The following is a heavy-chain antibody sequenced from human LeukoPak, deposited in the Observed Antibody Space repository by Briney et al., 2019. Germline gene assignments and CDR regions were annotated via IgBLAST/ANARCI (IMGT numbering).Heavy chain of an antibody. V-gene: IGHV3-73*01. CDR3: TRPHSGSYSN. D-gene: IGHD1-26*01. CDR1: GFTFSGSA. Sequence: PGGSLKLSCAASGFTFSGSAMHWVRQASGKGLEWVGRIRSKANSYATAYAESVKGRFTISRDDSKNTTYLQMNSLKTEDTAVYYCTRPHSGSYSNWGQGTLVTVSS. CDR2: IRSKANSYAT. J-gene: IGHJ4*02.